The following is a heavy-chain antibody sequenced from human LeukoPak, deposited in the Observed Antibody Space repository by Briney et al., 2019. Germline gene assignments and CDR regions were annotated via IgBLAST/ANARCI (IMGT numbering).Heavy chain of an antibody. J-gene: IGHJ4*02. D-gene: IGHD5-24*01. V-gene: IGHV3-49*04. Sequence: GGSLRLSCTASGFTFVDHAMSWVRQAPGKGLEWVGFIRSKACGGTPQYAASVKGRFTISRDDSKSIAYLQMNSLQTEDTAVYYCVRVIRGYNTNGDYWGQGTLVTVSS. CDR1: GFTFVDHA. CDR3: VRVIRGYNTNGDY. CDR2: IRSKACGGTP.